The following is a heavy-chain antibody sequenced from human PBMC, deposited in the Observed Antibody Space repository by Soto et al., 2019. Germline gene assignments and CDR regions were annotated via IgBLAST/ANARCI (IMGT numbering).Heavy chain of an antibody. Sequence: SVKVSCKASGGTFSSYAISWVRQAPGQGLEWMGGIIPIFGTANYAQKFQGRVTITADESTSTAYMELSSLRSEDTAVYYCARDLLGGRAKDYWGHGTLVTVSS. V-gene: IGHV1-69*13. CDR2: IIPIFGTA. CDR1: GGTFSSYA. J-gene: IGHJ4*01. CDR3: ARDLLGGRAKDY. D-gene: IGHD1-26*01.